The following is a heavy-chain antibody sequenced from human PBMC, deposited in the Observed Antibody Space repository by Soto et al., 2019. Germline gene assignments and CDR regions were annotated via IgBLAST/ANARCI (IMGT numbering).Heavy chain of an antibody. V-gene: IGHV3-48*01. D-gene: IGHD3-9*01. Sequence: EVQLVESGGGLVQPGGSLRLSCAASGFTFSSYSMNWVRQAPGKGLEWVSYISSSSSTIYYADSVKGRFTISRDNAKNSLSLQMHSLIAEVTAVSYCARDRSYYAILTGEYYYYYGMDFWGQGTTVTVSS. CDR2: ISSSSSTI. CDR1: GFTFSSYS. J-gene: IGHJ6*02. CDR3: ARDRSYYAILTGEYYYYYGMDF.